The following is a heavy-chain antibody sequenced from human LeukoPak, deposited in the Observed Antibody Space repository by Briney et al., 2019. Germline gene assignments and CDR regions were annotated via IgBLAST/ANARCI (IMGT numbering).Heavy chain of an antibody. CDR2: ISSNGGST. J-gene: IGHJ4*02. CDR1: GFTFSSYA. V-gene: IGHV3-64*01. Sequence: TGGSLRLSCAASGFTFSSYAMHWVRQAPGKGLEYVSAISSNGGSTYYANSVKGRFTISRDISKNTLYLQMGSLRAEDMAVYYCARERGTGAYFDYWGQGTLVTVSS. CDR3: ARERGTGAYFDY. D-gene: IGHD2-8*02.